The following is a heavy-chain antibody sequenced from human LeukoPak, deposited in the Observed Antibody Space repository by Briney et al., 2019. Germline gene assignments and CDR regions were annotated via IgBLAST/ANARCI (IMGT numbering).Heavy chain of an antibody. D-gene: IGHD3-3*01. CDR2: ISPSGSST. J-gene: IGHJ4*02. CDR1: GDTFSRYY. Sequence: ASVKVSCKGSGDTFSRYYMHWVRQAPGQGLEWMGIISPSGSSTRNAQKFQGRVTLTRDTSTSTVYMELSSLSSDDTAVYFCASGFYYFEYWGQGTLVTVSP. V-gene: IGHV1-46*01. CDR3: ASGFYYFEY.